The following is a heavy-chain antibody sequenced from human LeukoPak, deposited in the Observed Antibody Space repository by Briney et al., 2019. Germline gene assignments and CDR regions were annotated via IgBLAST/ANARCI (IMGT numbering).Heavy chain of an antibody. Sequence: NPSETLSLTCAVYGGSFSGYYWSWIRQPPGKGLEWIGEINHSGSTNYSPSLKSRVTISVDTSKNQFSLKLSSVTAADTAVYYCARGSGGFYYGSGSYYYYGMDVWGQGTTVTVSS. J-gene: IGHJ6*02. CDR3: ARGSGGFYYGSGSYYYYGMDV. CDR1: GGSFSGYY. D-gene: IGHD3-10*01. CDR2: INHSGST. V-gene: IGHV4-34*01.